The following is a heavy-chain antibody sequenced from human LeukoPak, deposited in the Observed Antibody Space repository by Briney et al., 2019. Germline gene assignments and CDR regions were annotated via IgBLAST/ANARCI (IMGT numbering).Heavy chain of an antibody. CDR3: ATSGSYYGGDFDI. CDR2: VDPEDGET. V-gene: IGHV1-69-2*01. J-gene: IGHJ3*02. CDR1: GYTFTDYY. Sequence: ASVKISCKVSGYTFTDYYMHWVQQAPGKGLEWMGLVDPEDGETIYAEKFQGRVTITADTSTDTAYVELSSLGSEDTAVYYCATSGSYYGGDFDIWGQGTMVTVSS. D-gene: IGHD1-26*01.